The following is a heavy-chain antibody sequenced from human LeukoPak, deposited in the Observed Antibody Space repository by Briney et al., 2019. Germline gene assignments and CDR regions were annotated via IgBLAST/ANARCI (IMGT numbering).Heavy chain of an antibody. V-gene: IGHV3-23*01. CDR3: AKLGSMITFGGVIGHDY. J-gene: IGHJ4*02. CDR1: GFTFSSYA. Sequence: PGGSLRLSCAASGFTFSSYAMSWVRQAPGKGLEWVSAISGRGGSTYYADSVKGRFTISRDNSKNTLYLQMNSLRAEDTAVYYCAKLGSMITFGGVIGHDYWGQGTLVTVPS. D-gene: IGHD3-16*02. CDR2: ISGRGGST.